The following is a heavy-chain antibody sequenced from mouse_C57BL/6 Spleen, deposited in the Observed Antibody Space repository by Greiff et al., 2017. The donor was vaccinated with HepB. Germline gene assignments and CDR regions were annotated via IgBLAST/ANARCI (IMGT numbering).Heavy chain of an antibody. CDR2: INPNNGGT. CDR3: AKGPLYYYGSSARAMDY. D-gene: IGHD1-1*01. V-gene: IGHV1-26*01. J-gene: IGHJ4*01. Sequence: EVQLQQSGPELVKPGASVKISCKASGYTFTDYYMNWVKQSHGKSLEWIGDINPNNGGTSYNQKFKGKATLTVDKSSSTACMELRSLTSEDSAVYYCAKGPLYYYGSSARAMDYWGQGTSVTVSS. CDR1: GYTFTDYY.